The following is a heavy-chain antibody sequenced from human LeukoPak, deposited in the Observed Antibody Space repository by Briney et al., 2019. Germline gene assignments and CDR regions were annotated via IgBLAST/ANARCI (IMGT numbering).Heavy chain of an antibody. Sequence: GGSLRLSCAASGFSISAYWMSWVRQAPGKGLDWVANINQDGSDKYSVDSVKGRFTISRDNAKNSLYLEMNSLRADDTAVYYCARDLVVVGSSFSYGMDVWGQGTTVTVSS. CDR2: INQDGSDK. CDR3: ARDLVVVGSSFSYGMDV. CDR1: GFSISAYW. D-gene: IGHD2-15*01. V-gene: IGHV3-7*01. J-gene: IGHJ6*02.